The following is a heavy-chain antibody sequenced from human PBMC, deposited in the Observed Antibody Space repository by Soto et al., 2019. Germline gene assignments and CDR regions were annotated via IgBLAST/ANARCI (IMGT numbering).Heavy chain of an antibody. D-gene: IGHD6-19*01. CDR2: AYDGTRRSI. CDR1: GPSAANSPYY. CDR3: ASPPLRSSGSYDS. Sequence: PETLSLTCTVSGPSAANSPYYWVWLRQSPRSGLEWIGSTAYDGTRRSIYYGPALESRPTLSVDTTESGFSLKLTSLTSAHSGFYYCASPPLRSSGSYDSCGQGSPVTVSS. J-gene: IGHJ4*02. V-gene: IGHV4-39*02.